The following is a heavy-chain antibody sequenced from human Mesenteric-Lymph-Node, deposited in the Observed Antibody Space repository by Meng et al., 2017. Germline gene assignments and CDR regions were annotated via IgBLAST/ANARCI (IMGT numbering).Heavy chain of an antibody. Sequence: QVQPQESGPGLVKPSQTLSLTCTVSGGSISSGDYYWSWIRQPPGKGLEWIGYISYSGSTYYNPSLKSRVTISVDTSKNQFSLKLSSVTAADTAVYYCARTHFYDSSNYGFDYWGQGTLVTVSS. CDR2: ISYSGST. J-gene: IGHJ4*02. CDR3: ARTHFYDSSNYGFDY. CDR1: GGSISSGDYY. D-gene: IGHD3-22*01. V-gene: IGHV4-30-4*01.